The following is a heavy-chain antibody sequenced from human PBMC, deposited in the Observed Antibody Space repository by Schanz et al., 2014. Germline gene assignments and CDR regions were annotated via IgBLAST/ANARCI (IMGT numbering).Heavy chain of an antibody. V-gene: IGHV3-30*04. CDR3: AKEESPPSLVDY. CDR2: ISYDGSNQ. Sequence: QVQLVESGGGVVQPGRSLRLSCAASGFTVRSYAMHWVRQAPGKGLEWVAAISYDGSNQYYTDSVKGRFTVSRDNSKNTVYLQMNSPRAEDTAVYYCAKEESPPSLVDYWGQGTLVTVSS. J-gene: IGHJ4*02. CDR1: GFTVRSYA.